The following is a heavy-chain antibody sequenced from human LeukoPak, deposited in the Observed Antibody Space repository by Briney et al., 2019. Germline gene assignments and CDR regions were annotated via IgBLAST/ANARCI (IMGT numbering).Heavy chain of an antibody. Sequence: GGSLRLSCAASGFTFSSYWMNWARQAPGKGLEWVASINHNGNVNYYVDSVKGRFTISRDNAKNSLHLQMSNLRAEDTAVYFCARGGGLDVWGQGATVTVSS. CDR2: INHNGNVN. CDR3: ARGGGLDV. CDR1: GFTFSSYW. V-gene: IGHV3-7*03. J-gene: IGHJ6*02. D-gene: IGHD3-16*01.